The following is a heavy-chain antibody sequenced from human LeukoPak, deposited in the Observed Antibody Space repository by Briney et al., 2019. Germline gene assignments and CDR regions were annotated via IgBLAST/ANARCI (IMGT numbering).Heavy chain of an antibody. D-gene: IGHD6-19*01. CDR3: APLAVPGDPFDY. CDR2: ISGSGGST. CDR1: GFTFSSYG. Sequence: GGSLRLSCAASGFTFSSYGMSWVRQAPGKGLEWVSSISGSGGSTYYADSVKGRFTISRDNSKNTLYLRMNSLRAEDTAVYYCAPLAVPGDPFDYWGQGTLVTVSS. V-gene: IGHV3-23*01. J-gene: IGHJ4*02.